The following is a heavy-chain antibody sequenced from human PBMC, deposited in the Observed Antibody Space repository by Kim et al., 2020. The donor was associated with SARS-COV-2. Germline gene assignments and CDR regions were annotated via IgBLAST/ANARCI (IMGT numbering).Heavy chain of an antibody. V-gene: IGHV3-48*03. CDR1: GFTFGSYD. D-gene: IGHD3-3*01. CDR3: VRDQSNSDFWSGYYFDF. Sequence: GGSLRLSCRASGFTFGSYDMNWVRQAPGKGLEWVSYISTSGNRLYYADSVKGRFTISRDDAKNSLYLQMSSLRAEDTAVYYCVRDQSNSDFWSGYYFDFWGLGALVTVSS. J-gene: IGHJ4*02. CDR2: ISTSGNRL.